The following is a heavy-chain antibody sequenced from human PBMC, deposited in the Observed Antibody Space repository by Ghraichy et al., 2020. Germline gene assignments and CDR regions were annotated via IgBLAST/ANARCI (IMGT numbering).Heavy chain of an antibody. Sequence: GGSRRLSCAASGFSVTSNYMNWVRQAPGKGLEWVSVIKTGDTTYYADSVNGRFTISRDSSKNTLYLQMSSLRADDTAVYYCARGSAGPFDYWGQGTLVTVSS. CDR2: IKTGDTT. J-gene: IGHJ4*02. CDR1: GFSVTSNY. V-gene: IGHV3-53*01. CDR3: ARGSAGPFDY.